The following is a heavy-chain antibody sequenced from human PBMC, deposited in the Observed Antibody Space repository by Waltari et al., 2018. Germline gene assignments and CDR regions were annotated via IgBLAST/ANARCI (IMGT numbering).Heavy chain of an antibody. V-gene: IGHV3-7*01. Sequence: EVQLVESGGGLVQPGGSLRLSCEASGFSFSTYWMTWVRQAPGKGLEWVANIKQDGSEKHYVDSVKGRFTISRDNAKNSLYLQMNSLRSEDTAVYYCGRGFGASVWGQGALVTVSS. J-gene: IGHJ4*02. CDR1: GFSFSTYW. CDR2: IKQDGSEK. CDR3: GRGFGASV. D-gene: IGHD2-15*01.